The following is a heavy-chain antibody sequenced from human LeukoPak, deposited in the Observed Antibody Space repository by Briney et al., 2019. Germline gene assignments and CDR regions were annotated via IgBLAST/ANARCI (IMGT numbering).Heavy chain of an antibody. Sequence: GGTLRLSCAASGFTFSSYGMSWVRQAPGKGLEWVSYISSSGSTIYYADSVKGRFTISRDNAKNSLYLQMNSLRAEDTAVYYCARDNELLLAYWYFDLWGRGTLVTVSS. D-gene: IGHD1-26*01. CDR1: GFTFSSYG. CDR2: ISSSGSTI. J-gene: IGHJ2*01. CDR3: ARDNELLLAYWYFDL. V-gene: IGHV3-48*04.